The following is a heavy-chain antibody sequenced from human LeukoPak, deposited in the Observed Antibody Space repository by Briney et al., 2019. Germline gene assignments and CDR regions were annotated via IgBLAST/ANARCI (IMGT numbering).Heavy chain of an antibody. CDR1: GFTFSSYS. J-gene: IGHJ4*02. CDR3: ARRCRISDF. D-gene: IGHD2-15*01. CDR2: IRSSRRIT. V-gene: IGHV3-48*01. Sequence: GGSLRLSCAAPGFTFSSYSMNWVRQAPGKGLEWISYIRSSRRITYYADSVKGRFTISRDNAQKSLHLQMNSLRAADTAVYYTARRCRISDFWGRGTVVSVSS.